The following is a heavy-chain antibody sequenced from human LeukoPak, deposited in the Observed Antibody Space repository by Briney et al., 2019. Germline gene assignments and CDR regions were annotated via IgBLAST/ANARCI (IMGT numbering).Heavy chain of an antibody. CDR3: ARATLSDYYFNY. CDR1: GYTFPSYF. CDR2: INPTGGST. J-gene: IGHJ4*02. Sequence: ASVKVSCKASGYTFPSYFMHWVRQAPGQGLEWMGKINPTGGSTTYAQKFQGRVTMTRDTSTSTVYMELSSLRSDDTAVYFCARATLSDYYFNYWGQGTLVTVSS. V-gene: IGHV1-46*01.